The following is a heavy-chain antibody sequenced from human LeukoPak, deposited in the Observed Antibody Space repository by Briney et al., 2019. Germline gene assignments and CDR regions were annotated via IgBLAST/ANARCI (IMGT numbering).Heavy chain of an antibody. CDR2: IYPGDSDT. J-gene: IGHJ2*01. CDR3: AKTTGPLGYFDL. Sequence: GESLQISCKGPGYSFTSHWIGWVRQLPGKGLEWMGIIYPGDSDTRYSPSFQGQVTISADKSISTAYLQWSSLKASDTAMYYCAKTTGPLGYFDLWGRGTLVTVSS. D-gene: IGHD4-17*01. CDR1: GYSFTSHW. V-gene: IGHV5-51*01.